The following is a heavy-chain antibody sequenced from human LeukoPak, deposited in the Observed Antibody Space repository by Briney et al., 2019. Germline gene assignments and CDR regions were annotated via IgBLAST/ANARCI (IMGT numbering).Heavy chain of an antibody. D-gene: IGHD4-23*01. Sequence: GRSLRLSCAASGFTFRNCAMHWVCQAPGKGLEWVALISYDGNNISYADSVKGRFTISRDNSKNTLYLQMNSLRVEDTALYYCAREMTTVVGKNFDYWGQGTLVTVSS. J-gene: IGHJ4*02. CDR2: ISYDGNNI. CDR1: GFTFRNCA. CDR3: AREMTTVVGKNFDY. V-gene: IGHV3-30-3*01.